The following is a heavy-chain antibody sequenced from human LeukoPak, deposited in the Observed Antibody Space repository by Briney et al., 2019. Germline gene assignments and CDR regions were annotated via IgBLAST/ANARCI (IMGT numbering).Heavy chain of an antibody. CDR1: GGSITSSSNN. CDR3: AREMCGGGSCYRNYYYYYIDV. D-gene: IGHD2-15*01. J-gene: IGHJ6*03. Sequence: PSEALSLTCTVSGGSITSSSNNWGWLRQPPGMGLEWIGTIYYSRTTYYNPSLKSRVTISVDTSKNQFYLKLNSVTAADTAVYYCAREMCGGGSCYRNYYYYYIDVWGKGTTVTVSS. V-gene: IGHV4-39*07. CDR2: IYYSRTT.